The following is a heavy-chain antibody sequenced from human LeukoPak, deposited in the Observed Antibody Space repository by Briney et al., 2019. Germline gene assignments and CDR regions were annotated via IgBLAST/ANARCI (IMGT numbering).Heavy chain of an antibody. CDR3: ARGNNPSRFLEWFDP. CDR2: MNPNSGNT. Sequence: ASVKVSCKASGYTFTSYDINWVRQATGQGLEWKGWMNPNSGNTGYAQKFQGRVTITRNTSISTAYMELSSLRSEDTAVYYCARGNNPSRFLEWFDPWGQGTLVTVSS. CDR1: GYTFTSYD. J-gene: IGHJ5*02. V-gene: IGHV1-8*03. D-gene: IGHD3-3*01.